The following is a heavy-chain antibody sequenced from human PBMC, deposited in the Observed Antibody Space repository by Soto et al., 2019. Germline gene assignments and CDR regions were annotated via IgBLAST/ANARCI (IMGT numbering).Heavy chain of an antibody. CDR3: AKDPITMIVVAKWYYFDY. J-gene: IGHJ4*02. Sequence: GGSLRLSCAASGLTFSSYAMSWVRQAPGKGLEWVSAISGTGGSTYYADSVKGRFTISRDNSKNTLYLQMNSLRAEDTAVYYCAKDPITMIVVAKWYYFDYWGQGTLVTVSS. D-gene: IGHD3-22*01. V-gene: IGHV3-23*01. CDR1: GLTFSSYA. CDR2: ISGTGGST.